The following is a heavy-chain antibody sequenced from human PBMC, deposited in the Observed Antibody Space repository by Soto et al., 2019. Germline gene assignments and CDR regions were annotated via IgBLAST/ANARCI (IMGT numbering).Heavy chain of an antibody. CDR3: ASYSRMVRGDNWFDP. J-gene: IGHJ5*02. V-gene: IGHV4-30-2*01. CDR1: GGSISSGGYS. D-gene: IGHD3-10*01. CDR2: IYHSGST. Sequence: QLQLQESGSGLVKPSQTLSLTCAVSGGSISSGGYSWSWLRQPPGKGLEWIGYIYHSGSTYYNPSLKSRVTISVDRSKNQFSLKLSSVTAADTAVYYCASYSRMVRGDNWFDPWGQGTLVTVSS.